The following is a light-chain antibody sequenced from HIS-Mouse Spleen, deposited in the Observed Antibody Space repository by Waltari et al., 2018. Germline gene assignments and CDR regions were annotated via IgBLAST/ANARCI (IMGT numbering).Light chain of an antibody. Sequence: QSALTQPRSVSGSPGQSVTISCTGTSSAVGGYNYVPWYQHPPGKAPKRMIYDVSKRPSGVPDRFSGSKSGNTASLTISGLQAEDEADYYCCSYAGSYTFVVFGGGTKLTVL. CDR3: CSYAGSYTFVV. CDR2: DVS. CDR1: SSAVGGYNY. V-gene: IGLV2-11*01. J-gene: IGLJ2*01.